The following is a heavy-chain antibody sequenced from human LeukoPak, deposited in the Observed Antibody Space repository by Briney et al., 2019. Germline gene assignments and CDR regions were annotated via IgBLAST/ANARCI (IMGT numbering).Heavy chain of an antibody. CDR1: GYTFTSYD. CDR2: MNPNSGNT. D-gene: IGHD2-21*02. Sequence: GASVTVSCKASGYTFTSYDINWVRQATGQGLEWMGWMNPNSGNTGYAQKFQGRVTMTRNTSISTAYMELRSLRSDDTAVYYCARDCAGGGDRYYPFDYWGQGTLVTVSS. CDR3: ARDCAGGGDRYYPFDY. V-gene: IGHV1-8*01. J-gene: IGHJ4*02.